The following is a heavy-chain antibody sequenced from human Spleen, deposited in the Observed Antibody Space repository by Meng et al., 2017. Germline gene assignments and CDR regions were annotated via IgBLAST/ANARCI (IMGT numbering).Heavy chain of an antibody. CDR3: ARGFIAAAGSDY. V-gene: IGHV1-8*01. D-gene: IGHD6-13*01. Sequence: QVQLVQSGAEGKKPGAQLKVSCKASGYTFTSYDINWVRQATGQGLEWMGWMNPNSGNTGYAQKFQGRVTMTRNTSISTAYMELSSLRSEDTAVYYCARGFIAAAGSDYWGQGTLVTVSS. CDR2: MNPNSGNT. J-gene: IGHJ4*02. CDR1: GYTFTSYD.